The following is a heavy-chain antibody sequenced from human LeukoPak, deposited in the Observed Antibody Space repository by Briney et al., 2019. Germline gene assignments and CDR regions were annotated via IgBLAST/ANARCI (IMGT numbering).Heavy chain of an antibody. CDR2: INGDSGNT. CDR3: WKDEISGGWYNH. J-gene: IGHJ4*02. Sequence: SVKVSCKASGYTFTSRGISWVRQAPGQGLEWMGWINGDSGNTNYAQKFQGRVTMTRDTSTNTAYMELRSMRSDDTAVYYCWKDEISGGWYNHWGQGTLVTVSS. V-gene: IGHV1-18*01. CDR1: GYTFTSRG. D-gene: IGHD6-19*01.